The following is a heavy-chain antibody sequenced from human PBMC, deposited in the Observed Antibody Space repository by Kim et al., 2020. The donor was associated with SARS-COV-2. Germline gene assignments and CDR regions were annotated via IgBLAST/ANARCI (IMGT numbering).Heavy chain of an antibody. V-gene: IGHV1-46*03. CDR3: ATREGRTGTTRDYFDY. Sequence: ASVKVSCKASGYTFTSYYMHWVRQAPGQGLEWMGIINPSGGSTSYAQKFQGRVTMTRDTSTSTVYMELSSLRSEDTAVYYCATREGRTGTTRDYFDYWGQGTLVTVSS. D-gene: IGHD1-1*01. CDR1: GYTFTSYY. J-gene: IGHJ4*02. CDR2: INPSGGST.